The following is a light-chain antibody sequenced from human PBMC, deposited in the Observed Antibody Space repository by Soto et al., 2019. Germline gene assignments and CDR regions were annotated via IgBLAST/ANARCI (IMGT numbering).Light chain of an antibody. CDR1: QSLRKS. J-gene: IGKJ4*02. CDR2: GAC. Sequence: EIVLTQSPANLSLSPRERATLSCRASQSLRKSFVWYHPKPGQAPRLLLDGACTTATGIPASFTGSGSGTDFTHTISSLEPEDVAGYFCQQRSSWPLTYGGGTKVDIK. CDR3: QQRSSWPLT. V-gene: IGKV3-11*01.